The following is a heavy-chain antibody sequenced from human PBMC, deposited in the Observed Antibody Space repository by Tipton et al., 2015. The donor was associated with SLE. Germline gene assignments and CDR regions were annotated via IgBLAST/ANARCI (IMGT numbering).Heavy chain of an antibody. V-gene: IGHV4-38-2*01. CDR2: ISHSGNT. J-gene: IGHJ4*02. CDR3: TRHDYDDNGYYMHYVDY. Sequence: TLSLTCAVSGYSISSGHYWGWIRQPPGKGLEWIASISHSGNTYYNPSLKSRVSMSIDTSKNQVFLRLSSGTAADTAVYYCTRHDYDDNGYYMHYVDYWGQGTLVTVSS. D-gene: IGHD3-22*01. CDR1: GYSISSGHY.